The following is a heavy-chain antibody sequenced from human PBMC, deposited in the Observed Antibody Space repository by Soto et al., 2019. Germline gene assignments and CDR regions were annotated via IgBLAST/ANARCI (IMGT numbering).Heavy chain of an antibody. Sequence: ASVKVSCKASGYTFTSYYMHWVRQAPGQGLEWMGIINPSGGSTSYAQKFQGRVTMTRDTSTSTVYMELSSLRSEDTAVYYCASVREGRAYDYWNGEYNYWGQGTLVTVSS. J-gene: IGHJ4*02. CDR2: INPSGGST. CDR3: ASVREGRAYDYWNGEYNY. D-gene: IGHD3-3*01. CDR1: GYTFTSYY. V-gene: IGHV1-46*03.